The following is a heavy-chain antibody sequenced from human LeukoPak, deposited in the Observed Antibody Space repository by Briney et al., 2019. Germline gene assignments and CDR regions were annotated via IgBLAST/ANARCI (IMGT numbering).Heavy chain of an antibody. V-gene: IGHV4-34*01. CDR3: ARTRKTDDFWSGYYLSY. D-gene: IGHD3-3*01. CDR2: INHSGST. J-gene: IGHJ4*02. Sequence: SETLSLTCTVSGGSISGYYWTWIRQPPGKGPEWIGDINHSGSTNYNPSLKSRVTISVDTSKNQFSLKLSSVTAADTAVYYCARTRKTDDFWSGYYLSYWGQGTLVTVSS. CDR1: GGSISGYY.